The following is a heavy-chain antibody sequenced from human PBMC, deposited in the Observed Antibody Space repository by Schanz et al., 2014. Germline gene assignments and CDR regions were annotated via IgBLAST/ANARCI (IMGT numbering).Heavy chain of an antibody. CDR3: ATMWGYCTATACQILEVLDV. V-gene: IGHV1-18*01. J-gene: IGHJ3*01. D-gene: IGHD2-8*02. Sequence: QILLVQPGPEVKKPGASVTVSCKASGYDFHIYAYSWVRQAPGQGPEWIGWISGYTGDTKYAQKFQHRVNMTTDRTTSTVYMELRSLRFDDTAVYFCATMWGYCTATACQILEVLDVWGQGTMVTVSS. CDR1: GYDFHIYA. CDR2: ISGYTGDT.